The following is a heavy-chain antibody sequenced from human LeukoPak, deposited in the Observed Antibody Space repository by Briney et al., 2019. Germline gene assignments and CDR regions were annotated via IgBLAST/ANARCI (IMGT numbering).Heavy chain of an antibody. CDR2: INTNTGNP. D-gene: IGHD4-17*01. V-gene: IGHV7-4-1*02. CDR1: GYTFTSYG. J-gene: IGHJ4*02. Sequence: GASVKVSYKASGYTFTSYGISWVRQAPGRGLEWMGWINTNTGNPTYAQGFTGRFVFSLDTSVSTAYLQISSLKAEDTAVYYCARDNDYGDYLFSYWGQGTLVTVSS. CDR3: ARDNDYGDYLFSY.